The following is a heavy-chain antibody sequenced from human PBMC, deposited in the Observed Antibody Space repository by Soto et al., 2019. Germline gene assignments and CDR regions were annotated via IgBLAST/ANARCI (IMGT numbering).Heavy chain of an antibody. CDR3: ASYGSGSYYKTNWFDP. D-gene: IGHD3-10*01. CDR2: IYYSGTT. Sequence: PEGNLSLTCTVSGGSLSSYYWSWIRPPPGKGLEWIGYIYYSGTTNYNPSLKSRVTISVDTSKNQFSLKLSSVTAADTAVYYCASYGSGSYYKTNWFDPWGQGTLVTVSS. J-gene: IGHJ5*02. V-gene: IGHV4-59*01. CDR1: GGSLSSYY.